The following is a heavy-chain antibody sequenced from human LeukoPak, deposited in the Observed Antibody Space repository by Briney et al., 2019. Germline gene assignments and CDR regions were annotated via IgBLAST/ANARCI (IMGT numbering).Heavy chain of an antibody. V-gene: IGHV4-4*07. CDR3: ARDSITIFGVVITFDY. CDR2: IYTSGST. D-gene: IGHD3-3*01. Sequence: SETLSLTCTVSGGSISSYYWSWIRQPAGKGLEWIGRIYTSGSTNYNPSLKSRVTMSVDTSKNQFSLKLSPVTAADTAVYYCARDSITIFGVVITFDYWGQGTLVTVSS. J-gene: IGHJ4*02. CDR1: GGSISSYY.